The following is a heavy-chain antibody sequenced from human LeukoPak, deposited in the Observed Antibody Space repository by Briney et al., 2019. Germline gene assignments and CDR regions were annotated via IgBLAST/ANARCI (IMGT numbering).Heavy chain of an antibody. CDR3: ARGEVTTVVVGAFDI. J-gene: IGHJ3*02. CDR1: GGTFSSYA. V-gene: IGHV1-2*04. D-gene: IGHD4-23*01. Sequence: ASVKVSCKASGGTFSSYAISWVRQAPGQGLEWMGWINPNSGGTNYAQKFQGWVTMTRDTSISTAYMELSRLRSDDTAVYYCARGEVTTVVVGAFDIWSQGTMVTVSS. CDR2: INPNSGGT.